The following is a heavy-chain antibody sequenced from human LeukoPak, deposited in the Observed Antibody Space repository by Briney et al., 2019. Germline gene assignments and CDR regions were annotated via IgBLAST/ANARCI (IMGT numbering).Heavy chain of an antibody. CDR3: ARDGHGGNSFDF. J-gene: IGHJ4*02. CDR2: INPNSGDT. CDR1: EYTFSVYH. D-gene: IGHD4-23*01. V-gene: IGHV1-2*02. Sequence: GASVKVSCKASEYTFSVYHIHWVRLAPGQGLEWMAWINPNSGDTNYAQKFQDRVTMTRDTSISTAYMELSRLTSDDTAVYYCARDGHGGNSFDFWGQGTLVTVSS.